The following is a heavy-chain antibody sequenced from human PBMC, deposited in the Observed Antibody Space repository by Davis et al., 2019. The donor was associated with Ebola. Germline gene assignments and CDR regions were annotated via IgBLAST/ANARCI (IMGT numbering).Heavy chain of an antibody. V-gene: IGHV3-23*01. Sequence: PGRSLRLSCEASGFSFSIYEMSWVRQAPGKGLEWVSGISGSAGRTSYADSVKGRFTISRDNAKNSLYLQMNSLRDEDTAVYFCARRILSNSRGGMDVWGRGTTVIVS. CDR2: ISGSAGRT. J-gene: IGHJ6*02. D-gene: IGHD2/OR15-2a*01. CDR3: ARRILSNSRGGMDV. CDR1: GFSFSIYE.